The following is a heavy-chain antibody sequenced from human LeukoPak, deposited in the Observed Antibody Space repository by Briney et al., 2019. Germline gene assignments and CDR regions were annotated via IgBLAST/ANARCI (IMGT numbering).Heavy chain of an antibody. Sequence: SETLSLTCTVSGGSISSYYWSWIRQPAGKGLEWIGRIYTSGSTNYNPSLKSRVTMSVDTSKNQFSRKLSSVTAADTAVYYCARDQSKLGSGRQQLVGWFDPWGQGTLVTVSS. CDR3: ARDQSKLGSGRQQLVGWFDP. J-gene: IGHJ5*02. CDR1: GGSISSYY. CDR2: IYTSGST. D-gene: IGHD6-13*01. V-gene: IGHV4-4*07.